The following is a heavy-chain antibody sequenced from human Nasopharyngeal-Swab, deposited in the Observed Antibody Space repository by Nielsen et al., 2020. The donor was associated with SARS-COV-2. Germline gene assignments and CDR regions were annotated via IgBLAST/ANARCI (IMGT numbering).Heavy chain of an antibody. CDR3: ATKVTRDAFDI. V-gene: IGHV3-23*01. CDR2: ISGSGGST. Sequence: VGQASGKGLEWVSAISGSGGSTYYADSVKGRFTISRDNSKNTLYLQMNSLRAEDTAVYYCATKVTRDAFDIWGQGTMVTVSS. J-gene: IGHJ3*02. D-gene: IGHD4-11*01.